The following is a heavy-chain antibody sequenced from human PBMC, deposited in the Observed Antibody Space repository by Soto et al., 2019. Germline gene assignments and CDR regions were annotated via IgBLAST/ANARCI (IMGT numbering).Heavy chain of an antibody. D-gene: IGHD3-10*01. CDR2: IYWDDDK. CDR3: AHSSSPGFGELLSNWFDP. V-gene: IGHV2-5*02. J-gene: IGHJ5*02. Sequence: QITLKESGPTLVKPTQTLTLTCTFSGFSLSTSGVGVGWIRQPPGKALEWLALIYWDDDKRYSPSLKSRLTITKDTSKNQVVLTMTNMDPVDTATYYCAHSSSPGFGELLSNWFDPWGQGTLVTVAS. CDR1: GFSLSTSGVG.